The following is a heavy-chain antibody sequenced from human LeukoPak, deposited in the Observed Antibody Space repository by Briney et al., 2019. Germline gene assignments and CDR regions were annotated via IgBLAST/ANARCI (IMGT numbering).Heavy chain of an antibody. D-gene: IGHD6-13*01. CDR1: GGSISSYY. Sequence: PSETPSLTCTVSGGSISSYYWSWIRQPPGKGLEWIGYIYYSGSTNYNPFLKSRVTISVDTSKNQFSLKLSSVTAADTAVYYCARHWGIAAAPFWRFQHWGQGTLVTVSS. J-gene: IGHJ1*01. CDR2: IYYSGST. V-gene: IGHV4-59*08. CDR3: ARHWGIAAAPFWRFQH.